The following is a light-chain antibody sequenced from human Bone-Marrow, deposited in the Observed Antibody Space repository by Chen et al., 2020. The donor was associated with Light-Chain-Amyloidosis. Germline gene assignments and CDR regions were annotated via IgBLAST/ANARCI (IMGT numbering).Light chain of an antibody. J-gene: IGLJ3*02. CDR1: NLGSTS. V-gene: IGLV3-21*02. Sequence: SYVLTQPSSVSGAPGQTATMACGGNNLGSTSVHWYQQTPGQAPLLVVYDDSDRPSGIPERLSGSNLGDTATLTISRVEAGDEADYYCQVWDRSSDRPVFGGGTKLSVL. CDR2: DDS. CDR3: QVWDRSSDRPV.